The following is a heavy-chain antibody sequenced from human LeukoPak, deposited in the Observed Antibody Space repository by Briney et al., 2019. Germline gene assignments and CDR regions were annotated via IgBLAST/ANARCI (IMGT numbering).Heavy chain of an antibody. CDR2: LNSDGTST. CDR1: GFTFSNYF. J-gene: IGHJ5*02. Sequence: GGSLRLSCAASGFTFSNYFMHWVRQAPGKGLVWVSRLNSDGTSTMYADSVKGRFTISRDNAKNTLYLQMNSLRDEDTAVYYCARRVDATRWFDPWGQGTLVTVSS. D-gene: IGHD2-15*01. V-gene: IGHV3-74*03. CDR3: ARRVDATRWFDP.